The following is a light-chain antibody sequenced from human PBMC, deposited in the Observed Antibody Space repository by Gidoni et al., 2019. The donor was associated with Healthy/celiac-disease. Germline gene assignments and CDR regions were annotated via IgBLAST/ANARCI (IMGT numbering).Light chain of an antibody. V-gene: IGKV3-20*01. CDR3: QQYGSSPFT. CDR1: QSVSSSY. J-gene: IGKJ4*01. Sequence: DIVSTHSPGTLSLSPGERATPSCRASQSVSSSYLAWYQQKPGQPPRLLIYGASSRATGNPDRFSGSGSGTDFTLTISRLEPEDFAVYYCQQYGSSPFTFGGGTKVEIK. CDR2: GAS.